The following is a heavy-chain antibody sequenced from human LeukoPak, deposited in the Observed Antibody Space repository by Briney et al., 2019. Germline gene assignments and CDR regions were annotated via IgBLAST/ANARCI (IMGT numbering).Heavy chain of an antibody. CDR1: GGSISSSSYY. J-gene: IGHJ4*02. Sequence: PSETLSLTCTVSGGSISSSSYYWGWIRQPPGKGLEWIGSIYYSGSTYYNPSLKSRVTISVDTSKNQFSLKLSSVTAADTAVYYCVRHSDIVVVPAALHFDYWGQGTLVTVSS. V-gene: IGHV4-39*01. CDR3: VRHSDIVVVPAALHFDY. CDR2: IYYSGST. D-gene: IGHD2-2*02.